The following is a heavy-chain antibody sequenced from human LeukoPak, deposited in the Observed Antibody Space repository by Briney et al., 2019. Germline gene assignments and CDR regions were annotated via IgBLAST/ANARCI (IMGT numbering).Heavy chain of an antibody. D-gene: IGHD1-26*01. V-gene: IGHV3-23*01. CDR2: ISGSCGST. J-gene: IGHJ4*02. CDR3: AKDRSGSYSAFGY. CDR1: GFTFSSYG. Sequence: GGSLRLSCAASGFTFSSYGVSWVRQAPGKGLEWVSAISGSCGSTYYADSVKGRFTISRDNSKNTLYLQMNSLRAEDTAVYYCAKDRSGSYSAFGYWGQGTLVTVSS.